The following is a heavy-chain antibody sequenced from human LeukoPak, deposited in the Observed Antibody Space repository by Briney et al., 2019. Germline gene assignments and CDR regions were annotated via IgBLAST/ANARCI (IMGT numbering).Heavy chain of an antibody. Sequence: KPSETLSLTCAVYGGSFSGYYWSWIRQPPGKGLEWIGYIYYSGSTKYNPSLESRVTISVDTSKNQFSLKLSSVTAADTAVYYCARTTEGCCSSASCFGFSYSYYMDVWGKGTTVTISS. V-gene: IGHV4-59*01. CDR2: IYYSGST. CDR3: ARTTEGCCSSASCFGFSYSYYMDV. J-gene: IGHJ6*03. CDR1: GGSFSGYY. D-gene: IGHD2-2*01.